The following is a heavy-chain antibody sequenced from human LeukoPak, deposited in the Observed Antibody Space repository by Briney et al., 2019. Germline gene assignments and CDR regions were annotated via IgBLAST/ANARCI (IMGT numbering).Heavy chain of an antibody. CDR1: GFTVSSKY. D-gene: IGHD2-2*01. Sequence: PGGSLRLSCAASGFTVSSKYMSWVRQAPGKGLERVSVIYSGSTTFYADSVKGRFSISRDNSKNTLYLQMNSLRAEDTAVYYCARLRGYCSSNSCYPLGYWGQGTLVTVSS. CDR2: IYSGSTT. J-gene: IGHJ4*02. V-gene: IGHV3-53*01. CDR3: ARLRGYCSSNSCYPLGY.